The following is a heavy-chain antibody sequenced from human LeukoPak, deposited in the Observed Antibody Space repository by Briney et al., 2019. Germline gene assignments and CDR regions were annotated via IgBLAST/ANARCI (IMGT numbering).Heavy chain of an antibody. CDR1: GFTFSDYY. V-gene: IGHV3-11*01. D-gene: IGHD3-10*01. J-gene: IGHJ4*02. CDR2: ISGSGTTI. Sequence: PGGSLRLSCAGSGFTFSDYYMTWIRQAPGKGLEWVSYISGSGTTIYYADSMKGRFTISRDNAKNSLYLQMNILRAEDTAVYYCARGQPLMVRGPPSYFDYWGQGTLVTVSS. CDR3: ARGQPLMVRGPPSYFDY.